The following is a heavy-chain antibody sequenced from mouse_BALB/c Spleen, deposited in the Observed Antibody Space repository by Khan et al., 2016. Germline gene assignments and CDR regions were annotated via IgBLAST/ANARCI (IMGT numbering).Heavy chain of an antibody. CDR3: ARDRYDY. J-gene: IGHJ2*01. D-gene: IGHD2-14*01. V-gene: IGHV5-17*02. Sequence: EVELVESGGGLVQPGGSRKLSCAASGFTFSSFGMHWVRQAPEKGLEWVAYISSDSSNKYYADTVKGRFTISRDNPKNTLFLQMTSLRSEDTAIFYCARDRYDYWGQGTTLTVSS. CDR2: ISSDSSNK. CDR1: GFTFSSFG.